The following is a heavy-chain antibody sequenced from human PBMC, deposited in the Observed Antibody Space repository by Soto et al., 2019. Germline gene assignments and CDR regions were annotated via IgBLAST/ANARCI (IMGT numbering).Heavy chain of an antibody. CDR1: EFTFSSYN. Sequence: GGSLRLSCAASEFTFSSYNMNWVWVRQAPGKGLEWVSSISSRNGRNGYIYYADSVKGRFTISRDNSKNMLYLQMSSLRAEDTALYYCAKDFLQDWGQDYYYGMDVWGQGTTVTVSS. CDR3: AKDFLQDWGQDYYYGMDV. J-gene: IGHJ6*02. V-gene: IGHV3-21*04. D-gene: IGHD7-27*01. CDR2: ISSRNGRNGYI.